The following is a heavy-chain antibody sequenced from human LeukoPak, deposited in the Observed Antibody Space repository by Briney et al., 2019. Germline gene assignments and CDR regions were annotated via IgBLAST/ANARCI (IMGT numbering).Heavy chain of an antibody. CDR1: GGTFSSYA. D-gene: IGHD1-1*01. V-gene: IGHV1-69*13. CDR2: IIPIFGTA. Sequence: GASVTVSCKASGGTFSSYAISWVRQAPGQGLEWMGGIIPIFGTANYAQKFQGRVTITADESTSTAYMELSSLRSEDTAVYYCARVGWNGGGYYYYYMDVWGKGTTVTVSS. J-gene: IGHJ6*03. CDR3: ARVGWNGGGYYYYYMDV.